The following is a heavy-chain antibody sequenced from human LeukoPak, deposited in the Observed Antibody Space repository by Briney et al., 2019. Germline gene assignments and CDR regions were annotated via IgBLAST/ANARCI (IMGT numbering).Heavy chain of an antibody. CDR2: ISGSGGST. V-gene: IGHV3-23*01. J-gene: IGHJ4*02. D-gene: IGHD3-10*01. CDR3: ASHYGSGSYSLRYFDY. Sequence: GGSLRLSCAASGFTFGSYAMSWVRQAPGKGLEWVSAISGSGGSTYYADSVKGRFTISRDNSKNTLYLQMNSLRAEDTAVYYCASHYGSGSYSLRYFDYWGQGTLVTVSS. CDR1: GFTFGSYA.